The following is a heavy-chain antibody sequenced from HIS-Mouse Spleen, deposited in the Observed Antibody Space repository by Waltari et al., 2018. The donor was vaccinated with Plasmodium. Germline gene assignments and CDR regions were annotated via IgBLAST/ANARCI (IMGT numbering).Heavy chain of an antibody. D-gene: IGHD6-13*01. V-gene: IGHV3-30*18. CDR1: CFTFRGYG. CDR2: ISYDGSNK. CDR3: AKDRRSSSWYVDY. J-gene: IGHJ4*02. Sequence: QVQLVESGGGVVHPGRSLRLSLAALCFTFRGYGMHWVRKAPGKGLEWVAVISYDGSNKYYADSVKGRFTISRDNSKNTLYLQMNSLRAEDTAVYYCAKDRRSSSWYVDYWGQGTLVTVSS.